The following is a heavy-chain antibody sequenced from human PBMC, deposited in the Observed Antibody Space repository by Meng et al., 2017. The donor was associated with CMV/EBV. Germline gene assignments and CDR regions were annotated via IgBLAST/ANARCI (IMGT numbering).Heavy chain of an antibody. V-gene: IGHV3-7*01. CDR1: GFTFSSHW. Sequence: GESLKISCAASGFTFSSHWMSWVRQAPGKGLEWVANIKQDGSEKYYVDSVKGRFTISRDNAKNSLYLQMNSLRAEDTAVYYCARFVASGSPRPYYYYYYGMDVWGQGTTVTVSS. CDR2: IKQDGSEK. J-gene: IGHJ6*02. CDR3: ARFVASGSPRPYYYYYYGMDV. D-gene: IGHD1-26*01.